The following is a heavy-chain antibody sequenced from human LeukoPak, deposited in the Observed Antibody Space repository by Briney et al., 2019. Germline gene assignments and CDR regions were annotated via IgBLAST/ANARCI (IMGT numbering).Heavy chain of an antibody. D-gene: IGHD6-6*01. CDR2: ISSSGSTI. V-gene: IGHV3-11*04. CDR3: ARGRGPYSSSSLDY. Sequence: GGSLRLSCAASGFTFSDCYMSWIRQAPGKGLEWVSYISSSGSTIYYADSVKGRFTISRDNAKNSLYLQMNSLRAEDTGVYYCARGRGPYSSSSLDYWGQGTLVTVSS. CDR1: GFTFSDCY. J-gene: IGHJ4*02.